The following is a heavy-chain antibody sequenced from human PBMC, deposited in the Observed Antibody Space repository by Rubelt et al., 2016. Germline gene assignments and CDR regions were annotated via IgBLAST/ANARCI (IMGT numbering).Heavy chain of an antibody. Sequence: EVQLVESGGGLAQPGGSLRLSCAASGFTFSSYWMHWVRQAPGKGLVWVSRINSDGSSTSCAASVKGRFTISRDNAKNTLYLQMNSLRAEDTAVYYCARSGPDVVVPAAIRVEGDAFDIWGQGTMVTVSS. J-gene: IGHJ3*02. CDR3: ARSGPDVVVPAAIRVEGDAFDI. V-gene: IGHV3-74*01. CDR1: GFTFSSYW. D-gene: IGHD2-2*02. CDR2: INSDGSST.